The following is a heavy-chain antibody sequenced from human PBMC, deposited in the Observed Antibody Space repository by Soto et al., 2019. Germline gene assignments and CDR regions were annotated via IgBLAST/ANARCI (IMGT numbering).Heavy chain of an antibody. CDR2: ISYDGSNK. CDR1: GFTFSSYG. V-gene: IGHV3-30*18. D-gene: IGHD2-21*02. Sequence: QVQLVESGGGVVQPGRSLRLSCAASGFTFSSYGMHWVRQAPGKGLEWVAVISYDGSNKYYADSVKGRFTISRDNSKNTLYLQMNSLRAEDTAVYYCAKESIAWSRGDYYFDYWGQGTLVTVSS. CDR3: AKESIAWSRGDYYFDY. J-gene: IGHJ4*02.